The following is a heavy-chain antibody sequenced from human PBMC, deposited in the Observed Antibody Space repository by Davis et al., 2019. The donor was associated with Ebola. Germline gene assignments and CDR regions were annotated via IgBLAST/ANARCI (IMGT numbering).Heavy chain of an antibody. Sequence: GESLKISCKGSQYSFTTYWITWVRQMPGKGLEWLGRIDPSDSYTNYSPSFQGQVTISADRSTTTAYLQWSSLKDSDTATYYCARRGWDPHYHYYMDVWGKGTTVTVS. CDR3: ARRGWDPHYHYYMDV. CDR2: IDPSDSYT. V-gene: IGHV5-10-1*04. D-gene: IGHD6-19*01. J-gene: IGHJ6*03. CDR1: QYSFTTYW.